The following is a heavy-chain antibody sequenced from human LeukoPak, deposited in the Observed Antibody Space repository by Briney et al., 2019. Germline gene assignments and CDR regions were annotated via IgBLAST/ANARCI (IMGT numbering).Heavy chain of an antibody. Sequence: GGSLRLSCAASGFTFSSYWMSWVRQAPGKGLEWVANIKQDGSEKYYVDSVKGRFTISRDNAKNSLYLQMNSLRAEDTAVYYCARVGSRSTITYYYYYMDVWGKGTTVTVSS. CDR1: GFTFSSYW. CDR3: ARVGSRSTITYYYYYMDV. CDR2: IKQDGSEK. J-gene: IGHJ6*03. D-gene: IGHD2-2*01. V-gene: IGHV3-7*01.